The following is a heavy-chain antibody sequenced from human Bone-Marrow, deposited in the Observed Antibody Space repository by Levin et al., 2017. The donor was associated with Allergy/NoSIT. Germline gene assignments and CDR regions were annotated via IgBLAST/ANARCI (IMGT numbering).Heavy chain of an antibody. CDR3: ARDPAGYDSSGYYSRVAFDM. CDR2: ISSDNDYI. CDR1: GFTFSSYS. J-gene: IGHJ3*02. V-gene: IGHV3-21*06. D-gene: IGHD3-22*01. Sequence: ASVKVSCAASGFTFSSYSMNWVRQAPGKGLEWVSSISSDNDYIYYADSVKGRFTISRDNAKNSLYLQMNSLRAEDTAVYYCARDPAGYDSSGYYSRVAFDMWGQGTMVTVSS.